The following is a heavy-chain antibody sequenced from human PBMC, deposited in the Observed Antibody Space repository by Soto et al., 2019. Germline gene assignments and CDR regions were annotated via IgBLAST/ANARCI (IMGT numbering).Heavy chain of an antibody. Sequence: QVQLVESGGGVVQPGRSLRLSCAASGFSFTSYAMHWVRQAPGKGLEWVAVMSTDGSHKYYQDSVKGRFTISRDTSKNALYLQMNSLSAEDTAVYYRAKNYLDSRYVYNAFGYWGQGTLVTVSS. J-gene: IGHJ4*02. CDR3: AKNYLDSRYVYNAFGY. CDR1: GFSFTSYA. CDR2: MSTDGSHK. V-gene: IGHV3-30*18. D-gene: IGHD1-20*01.